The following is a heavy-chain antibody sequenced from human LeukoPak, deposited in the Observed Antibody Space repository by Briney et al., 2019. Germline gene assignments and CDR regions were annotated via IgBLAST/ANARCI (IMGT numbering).Heavy chain of an antibody. CDR3: ARVKGYSYGLE. J-gene: IGHJ4*02. CDR2: IKKEGSEK. Sequence: GGSLRLSCAASGFTFSSYWMSWVRQAPGKGVEWVANIKKEGSEKYYVDSVKGRFTVSRDNAKNSLYLQMNSLRAEDTAVYYCARVKGYSYGLEWGQGTLVTVSS. V-gene: IGHV3-7*01. CDR1: GFTFSSYW. D-gene: IGHD5-18*01.